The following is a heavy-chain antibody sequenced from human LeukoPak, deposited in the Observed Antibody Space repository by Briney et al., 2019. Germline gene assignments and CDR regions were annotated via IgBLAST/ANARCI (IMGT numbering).Heavy chain of an antibody. CDR3: AKARHDYYDSSGYFGFDY. Sequence: GGSLRLSCAASGFTFSSYAMSWVRQAPGKGLEWVSAISGSGSSTYYADSVKGRFTISRDNSKNTLYLQMNSLRAEDTAVYYCAKARHDYYDSSGYFGFDYWGQGTLVTVSS. CDR1: GFTFSSYA. J-gene: IGHJ4*02. D-gene: IGHD3-22*01. CDR2: ISGSGSST. V-gene: IGHV3-23*01.